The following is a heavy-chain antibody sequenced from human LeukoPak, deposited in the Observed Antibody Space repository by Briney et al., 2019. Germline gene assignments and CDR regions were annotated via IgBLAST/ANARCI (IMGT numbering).Heavy chain of an antibody. Sequence: ASVKVSCKASGYTFTGYYMHWVRQAPGQGLEWMGWINLNSGGTNYAQKFQGRVTMTRDTSISTAYMELSRLRSVDTAVYYCARGYCSSTSCYIVGWNWFDPWGQGTLVTVSS. CDR3: ARGYCSSTSCYIVGWNWFDP. CDR1: GYTFTGYY. V-gene: IGHV1-2*02. D-gene: IGHD2-2*02. J-gene: IGHJ5*02. CDR2: INLNSGGT.